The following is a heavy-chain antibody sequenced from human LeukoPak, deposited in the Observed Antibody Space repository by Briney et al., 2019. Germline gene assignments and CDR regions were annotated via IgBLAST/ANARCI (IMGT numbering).Heavy chain of an antibody. D-gene: IGHD6-19*01. V-gene: IGHV1-24*01. Sequence: ASVKVSCKVSGYTLTELSVHWVPQAPGKGLEWVGGFDPEDGETIYAQKFQGRVTMTEDTFTDTAYMELSSLGSEDTAVYYCATDHWGSGWFGYWGQGTLVTVSS. J-gene: IGHJ4*02. CDR1: GYTLTELS. CDR3: ATDHWGSGWFGY. CDR2: FDPEDGET.